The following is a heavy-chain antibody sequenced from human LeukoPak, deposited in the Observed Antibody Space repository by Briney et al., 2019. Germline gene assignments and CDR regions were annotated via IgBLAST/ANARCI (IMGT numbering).Heavy chain of an antibody. J-gene: IGHJ4*02. CDR1: RYTFTGYY. Sequence: ASVKVSCKASRYTFTGYYMHWVRQTPGQGLEWMGWINPNSGGTNYAQKFQGRVTMTRDTSISTAYMELSRLRSDDTAVYYCARESIVGGTTLDYWGQGTLVTVSS. CDR3: ARESIVGGTTLDY. D-gene: IGHD1-26*01. CDR2: INPNSGGT. V-gene: IGHV1-2*02.